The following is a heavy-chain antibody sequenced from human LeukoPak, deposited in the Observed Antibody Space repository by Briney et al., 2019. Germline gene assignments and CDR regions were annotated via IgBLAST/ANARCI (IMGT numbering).Heavy chain of an antibody. D-gene: IGHD6-19*01. CDR2: IIPILGIA. J-gene: IGHJ4*02. CDR3: ASTHPGYSSGWYDY. V-gene: IGHV1-69*04. Sequence: GASVKVSCKASGGTFSSYAISWVRQAPGQGLEWMGRIIPILGIANYAQKFQGRVTITADKSTSTAYMELSSLRSEDTAVYYCASTHPGYSSGWYDYWGQGTLVTVSS. CDR1: GGTFSSYA.